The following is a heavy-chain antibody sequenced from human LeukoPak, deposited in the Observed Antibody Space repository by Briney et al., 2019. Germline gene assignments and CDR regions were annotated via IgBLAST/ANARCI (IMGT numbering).Heavy chain of an antibody. CDR3: ARVTLQRSGVRGVDYYYYMDV. Sequence: GGSLRLSCAASGFTFSSYWMSWVRQAPGKGLEWVANIKQDGSEKYYVDSVKGRFTISRDNAKNSLYLQMNSLRAEDTAVYYCARVTLQRSGVRGVDYYYYMDVWGKGTTVTVSS. V-gene: IGHV3-7*01. CDR2: IKQDGSEK. J-gene: IGHJ6*03. D-gene: IGHD3-10*01. CDR1: GFTFSSYW.